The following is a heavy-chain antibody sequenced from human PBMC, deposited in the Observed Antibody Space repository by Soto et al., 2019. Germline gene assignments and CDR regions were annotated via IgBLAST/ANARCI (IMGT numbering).Heavy chain of an antibody. D-gene: IGHD3-22*01. CDR2: ISYDGSNK. CDR3: ARDFYGSGYYFFAY. J-gene: IGHJ4*02. V-gene: IGHV3-30-3*01. Sequence: GGPLRLSCAASGFTFSSYAMHWVRQAPGKGLEWVAVISYDGSNKYYADSVKGRFTISRDNSKNTLYLQMNSLRAEDTAVYYCARDFYGSGYYFFAYWGQGTLVTVSS. CDR1: GFTFSSYA.